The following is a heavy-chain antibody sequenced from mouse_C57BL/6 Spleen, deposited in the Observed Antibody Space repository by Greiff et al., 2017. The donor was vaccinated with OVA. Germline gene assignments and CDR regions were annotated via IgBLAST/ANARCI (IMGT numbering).Heavy chain of an antibody. CDR1: GYTFTSYW. CDR3: ARRGGLRLYAMDY. J-gene: IGHJ4*01. Sequence: QVQLQQSGAELVMPGASVKLSCKASGYTFTSYWMHWVKQRPGQGLEWIGEIDPSDSYTNYNQKFKGKSTLTVDKSSSTAYMQLSSLTSEDSAVYYGARRGGLRLYAMDYWGQGTSVTVSS. V-gene: IGHV1-69*01. CDR2: IDPSDSYT. D-gene: IGHD2-4*01.